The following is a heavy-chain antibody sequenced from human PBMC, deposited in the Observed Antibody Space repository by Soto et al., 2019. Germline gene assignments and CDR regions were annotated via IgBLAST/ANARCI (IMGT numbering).Heavy chain of an antibody. Sequence: GESLKISCEASGYMFPIYHISWVRQMPGKGLEWVGRIDPSDSRTMYRPSSRARITISVDKSINTAYLEWGRLKASDTAVYYCARGGNSYGYTNYFDYWGQGTLVTVSS. J-gene: IGHJ4*02. CDR1: GYMFPIYH. CDR2: IDPSDSRT. V-gene: IGHV5-10-1*01. D-gene: IGHD5-18*01. CDR3: ARGGNSYGYTNYFDY.